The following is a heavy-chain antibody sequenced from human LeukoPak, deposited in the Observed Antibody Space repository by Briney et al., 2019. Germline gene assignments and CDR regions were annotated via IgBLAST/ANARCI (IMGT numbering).Heavy chain of an antibody. CDR3: ARLWAGRDFWGSDYFDY. CDR1: GGSFSGYY. D-gene: IGHD3-3*01. J-gene: IGHJ4*02. V-gene: IGHV4-34*01. Sequence: SETLSLTCAVYGGSFSGYYWSWIRQPPGKGLEWIGEINHSGSTNYNPSLKSRVTISVDTSKNQFSLKLSSVTAADTAVYYCARLWAGRDFWGSDYFDYWGQGTLVTVSS. CDR2: INHSGST.